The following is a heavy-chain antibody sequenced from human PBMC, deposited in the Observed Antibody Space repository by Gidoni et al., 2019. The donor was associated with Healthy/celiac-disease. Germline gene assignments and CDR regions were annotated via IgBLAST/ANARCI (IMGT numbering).Heavy chain of an antibody. D-gene: IGHD5-18*01. V-gene: IGHV4-39*01. CDR1: GGSISSSRYY. CDR2: IYYSGST. CDR3: ARRRGYSYGYLNWFDP. Sequence: QLQLQESGPGLVKPSETLSLTCTVSGGSISSSRYYWGWIRQPPGKGLEWIGSIYYSGSTYYNPSLKSRVTISVDTSKNQFSLKLSSVTAADTAVYYCARRRGYSYGYLNWFDPWGQGTLVTVSS. J-gene: IGHJ5*02.